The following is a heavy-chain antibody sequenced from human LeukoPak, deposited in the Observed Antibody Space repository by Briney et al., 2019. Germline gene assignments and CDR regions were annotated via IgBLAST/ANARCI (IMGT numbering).Heavy chain of an antibody. Sequence: SETLSLTCAVYGESVSGYYWNWIRQPPGKGLEWIGEINHSGSTNYNPSLKSRVTISVDTSKNQFSLKLRSVTDADTAVYYCARRVRSNCLDYWGQGTLVTVSS. D-gene: IGHD6-13*01. CDR1: GESVSGYY. J-gene: IGHJ4*02. V-gene: IGHV4-34*01. CDR2: INHSGST. CDR3: ARRVRSNCLDY.